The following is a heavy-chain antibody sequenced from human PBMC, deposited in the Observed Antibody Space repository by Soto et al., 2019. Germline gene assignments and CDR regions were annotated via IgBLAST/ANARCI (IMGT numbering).Heavy chain of an antibody. CDR2: IWYDGSNK. CDR3: ARDIRYCSGGSCFVDY. V-gene: IGHV3-33*01. CDR1: GFTFSSYG. D-gene: IGHD2-15*01. J-gene: IGHJ4*02. Sequence: QVQLVESGGGVVQPGRSLRLSCAASGFTFSSYGMHWVRQAPGKGLEWVAVIWYDGSNKYYADSVKGRFTISRDNSKNKLYLHMNSLRAEDTVVYYCARDIRYCSGGSCFVDYWGQGTLVTVSS.